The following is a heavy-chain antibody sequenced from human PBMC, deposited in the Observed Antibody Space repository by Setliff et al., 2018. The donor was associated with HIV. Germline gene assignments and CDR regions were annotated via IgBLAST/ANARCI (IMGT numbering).Heavy chain of an antibody. CDR1: GGSFTDIGGSFTDYY. CDR2: INHSGST. Sequence: PSETLSLTCAVFGGSFTDIGGSFTDYYWIWIRQPPGKGLEWIGEINHSGSTHYNPSLKSRFTISVDTSKNQFSVKLSSVTAADTAVYYCARVLNPSDAFDIWGQGTMVTVSS. CDR3: ARVLNPSDAFDI. J-gene: IGHJ3*02. V-gene: IGHV4-34*01.